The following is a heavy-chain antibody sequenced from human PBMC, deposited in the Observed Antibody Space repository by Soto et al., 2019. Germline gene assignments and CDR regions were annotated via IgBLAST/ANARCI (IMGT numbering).Heavy chain of an antibody. D-gene: IGHD6-19*01. Sequence: GGSLRLSCAASGFTVSSNYMSWVRQAPGKGLEWVSVIYSGGSTDYADSVKGRFTISRDNSKNTLYLQMNSLRAEDTAVYYCALIAVADPDAFDIWGQGTMVTVSS. J-gene: IGHJ3*02. CDR3: ALIAVADPDAFDI. CDR1: GFTVSSNY. V-gene: IGHV3-53*01. CDR2: IYSGGST.